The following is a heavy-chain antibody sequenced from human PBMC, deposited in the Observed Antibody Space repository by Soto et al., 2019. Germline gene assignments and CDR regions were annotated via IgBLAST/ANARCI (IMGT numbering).Heavy chain of an antibody. CDR3: AAGTVDSMLES. J-gene: IGHJ4*02. Sequence: QVQLQESGPGLVKPSGTLSVTCAVSGGSISSRDWWTWVRQAPGKGLEWIGKIYHSGGTNYSPSPKRRVTISIDKSRKSFSLDLSSVTAADTAVYFCAAGTVDSMLESWGRGTLVTVSS. CDR2: IYHSGGT. CDR1: GGSISSRDW. V-gene: IGHV4-4*02. D-gene: IGHD2-21*01.